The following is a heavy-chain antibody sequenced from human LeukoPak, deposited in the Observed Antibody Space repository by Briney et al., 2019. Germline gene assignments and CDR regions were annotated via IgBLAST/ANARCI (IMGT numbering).Heavy chain of an antibody. Sequence: ASVKVSCKASRYTFTGYYLHWVRQAPGQGLEWMGCIDPDSGGTKYGQKFQGRVTMTRDTSINTAYMELSRLRSDDTAVYYCAREYYDSSGIKYAFDIWGQGTMVTVSS. CDR3: AREYYDSSGIKYAFDI. D-gene: IGHD3-22*01. V-gene: IGHV1-2*02. CDR1: RYTFTGYY. CDR2: IDPDSGGT. J-gene: IGHJ3*02.